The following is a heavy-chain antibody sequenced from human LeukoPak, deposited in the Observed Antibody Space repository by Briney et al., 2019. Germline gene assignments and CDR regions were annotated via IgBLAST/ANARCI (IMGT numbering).Heavy chain of an antibody. CDR1: GYIFTGYY. Sequence: GSSVKVSCKASGYIFTGYYMHWVRQAPGQGLEWLGWINPNSGGTNYAQKFQGRVTMTRDTSISTAYMEMSRLRSDDTAVYYCARELDCVWGSYRIDAFDIWGQGTMVTVSS. CDR2: INPNSGGT. V-gene: IGHV1-2*02. D-gene: IGHD3-16*02. CDR3: ARELDCVWGSYRIDAFDI. J-gene: IGHJ3*02.